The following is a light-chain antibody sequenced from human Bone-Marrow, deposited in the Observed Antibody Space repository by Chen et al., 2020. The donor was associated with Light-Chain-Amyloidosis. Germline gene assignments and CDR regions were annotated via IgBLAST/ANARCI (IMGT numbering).Light chain of an antibody. CDR3: QQRSNWPPSIT. V-gene: IGKV3-11*01. CDR2: DAS. J-gene: IGKJ5*01. CDR1: QSVGTY. Sequence: EIVLTQSPATLSLSPGERAILSCRASQSVGTYLAWYQQKPGQAPRLLIYDASHRATGIPARFSGSGSETDFTLTLSSLEPEDFAVYYCQQRSNWPPSITFGQGTRLEMK.